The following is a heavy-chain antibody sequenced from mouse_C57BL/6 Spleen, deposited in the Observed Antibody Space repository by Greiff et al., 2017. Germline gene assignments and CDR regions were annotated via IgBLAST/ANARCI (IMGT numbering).Heavy chain of an antibody. CDR1: GYTFTDYE. CDR2: IDPETGGT. V-gene: IGHV1-15*01. Sequence: VQLQQSGAELVRPGASVTLSCKASGYTFTDYEMHWVKQTPVHGLEWIGAIDPETGGTAYNQKFKGKAILTADKSSSTAYMELRSLTSEDSAVYYCTRYHYGYHGGDYWGQGTTLTVS. J-gene: IGHJ2*01. CDR3: TRYHYGYHGGDY. D-gene: IGHD2-2*01.